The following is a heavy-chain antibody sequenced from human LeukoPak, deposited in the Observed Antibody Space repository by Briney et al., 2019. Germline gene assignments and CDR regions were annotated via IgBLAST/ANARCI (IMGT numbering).Heavy chain of an antibody. CDR3: VKWFRPADLRTDY. J-gene: IGHJ4*02. CDR1: GFTFSSYA. V-gene: IGHV3-23*01. Sequence: PGGSLRLSCAASGFTFSSYAMSWVRQAPGKGLEWVSAISGSGGSTYYADSVKGRFTISRGNSKNTLYLQMNSLRAEDTAVYYCVKWFRPADLRTDYWGQGTLVTVSS. D-gene: IGHD3-10*01. CDR2: ISGSGGST.